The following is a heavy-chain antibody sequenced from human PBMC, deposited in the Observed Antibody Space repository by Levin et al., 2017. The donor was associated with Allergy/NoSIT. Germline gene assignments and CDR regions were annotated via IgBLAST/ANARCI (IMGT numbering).Heavy chain of an antibody. CDR3: ASYHCSGNNCFHY. J-gene: IGHJ4*02. D-gene: IGHD2-15*01. Sequence: ESLKISCAVYGGSFSDYYWSWIRQPPGKGLEWIGEINHSGTINYNPSLKSRLTISVDTSKNQFSLKLTSVTAADTAMFYCASYHCSGNNCFHYWGRGTLVTVSS. V-gene: IGHV4-34*01. CDR1: GGSFSDYY. CDR2: INHSGTI.